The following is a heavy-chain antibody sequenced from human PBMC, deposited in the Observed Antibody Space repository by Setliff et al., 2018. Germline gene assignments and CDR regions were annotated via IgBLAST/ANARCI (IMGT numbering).Heavy chain of an antibody. CDR2: ISGSGGST. CDR1: GFTFSSYA. D-gene: IGHD6-13*01. Sequence: PGGSLRLSCAASGFTFSSYAMSWVRQAPGKGLEWVSAISGSGGSTYYADSVKGRFTISRDNSKNTLYLQMNSLRAEDTAVYYCAESGRGAAAGPLHYWGQGTLVTVSS. J-gene: IGHJ4*02. CDR3: AESGRGAAAGPLHY. V-gene: IGHV3-23*01.